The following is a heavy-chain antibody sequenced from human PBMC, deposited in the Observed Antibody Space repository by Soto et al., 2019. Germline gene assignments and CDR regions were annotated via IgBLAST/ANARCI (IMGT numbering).Heavy chain of an antibody. V-gene: IGHV4-59*01. J-gene: IGHJ5*02. CDR2: IYYSGST. Sequence: PSETLSLTCTVSGGSISSYYWSWIRQPPGKGLEWIGYIYYSGSTNYNPSLKSRVTISVDTSKNQFSLKLSSVTAADTAVYYCARYSSSWYSWWFDPWGQGTLVTVSS. CDR1: GGSISSYY. D-gene: IGHD6-13*01. CDR3: ARYSSSWYSWWFDP.